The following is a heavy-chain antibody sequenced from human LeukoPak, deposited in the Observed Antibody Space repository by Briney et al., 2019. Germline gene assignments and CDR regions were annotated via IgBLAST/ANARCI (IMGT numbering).Heavy chain of an antibody. Sequence: GGSLRLSCAASGFTFDDYAMHWVRQAPGKGLEWVSGISWNSGSIGYADSVKGRFTISRDNAKNSLYLQMNSLRAEDTAVYYCARDLVTMVRGVIENDYWGQGTLVTVSP. V-gene: IGHV3-9*01. J-gene: IGHJ4*02. CDR3: ARDLVTMVRGVIENDY. CDR2: ISWNSGSI. CDR1: GFTFDDYA. D-gene: IGHD3-10*01.